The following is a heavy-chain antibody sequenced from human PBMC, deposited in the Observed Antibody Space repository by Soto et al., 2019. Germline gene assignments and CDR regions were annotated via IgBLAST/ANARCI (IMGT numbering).Heavy chain of an antibody. CDR1: GYTFTNYG. Sequence: ASVKVSCKASGYTFTNYGVHCVRQAPGQMLEWMGWINAGDGNTKYSRNFQGRVTIARATSASTAYMELSSLRSEDTAVYYCVRDGAVAGNINFDFWGQGTLVTVSS. D-gene: IGHD6-19*01. CDR3: VRDGAVAGNINFDF. CDR2: INAGDGNT. J-gene: IGHJ4*02. V-gene: IGHV1-3*01.